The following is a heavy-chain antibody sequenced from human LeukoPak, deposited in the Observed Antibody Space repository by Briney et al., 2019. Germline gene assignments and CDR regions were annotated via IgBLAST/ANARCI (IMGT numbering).Heavy chain of an antibody. V-gene: IGHV4-4*07. Sequence: SETLSLTCTVSGGSISSYYWSWIRQPAGKGLEWIGRIYTSGSTNYNPSLKSRVTMSVDTSKNQFSLKLSSVTAADTAVYYCARYCSGGSCYFAWDAFDIWGQGTMVTVSS. D-gene: IGHD2-15*01. J-gene: IGHJ3*02. CDR3: ARYCSGGSCYFAWDAFDI. CDR1: GGSISSYY. CDR2: IYTSGST.